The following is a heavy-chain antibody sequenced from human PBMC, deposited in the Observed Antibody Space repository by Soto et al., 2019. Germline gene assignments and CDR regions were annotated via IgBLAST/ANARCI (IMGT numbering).Heavy chain of an antibody. J-gene: IGHJ4*02. CDR2: ISGSGGST. D-gene: IGHD3-10*01. CDR3: AKSAYGSASYDY. CDR1: GFTFSSYA. Sequence: EVQLLESGGGLVQPGGSLRLSCAASGFTFSSYAMSWVRQAPGKGLEWVSAISGSGGSTYNADSVKGPFTIATDNSKNSPSLPMTPLTAADTAVSYCAKSAYGSASYDYWGQGTLVTVSS. V-gene: IGHV3-23*01.